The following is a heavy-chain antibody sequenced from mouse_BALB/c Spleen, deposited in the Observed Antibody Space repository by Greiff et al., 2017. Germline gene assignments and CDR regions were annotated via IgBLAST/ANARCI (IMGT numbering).Heavy chain of an antibody. Sequence: EVQLVEPGGGLVQPKGSLKLSCAATGFTFNPTAMNWVRKAPGKGLEWVARIRSKSKNYATYSADSVKDRFNISRHESQSMHYLQMNNLKTVDTAMYDGVRDYGNAMDYWGQGTSVTVSS. J-gene: IGHJ4*01. CDR1: GFTFNPTA. V-gene: IGHV10S3*01. CDR2: IRSKSKNYAT. D-gene: IGHD2-1*01. CDR3: VRDYGNAMDY.